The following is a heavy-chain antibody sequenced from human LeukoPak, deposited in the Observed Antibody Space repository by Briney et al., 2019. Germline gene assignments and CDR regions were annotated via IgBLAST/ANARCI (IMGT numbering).Heavy chain of an antibody. J-gene: IGHJ6*03. CDR1: GGSISSYY. CDR3: ASARLSVTYRYYNYYTDV. V-gene: IGHV4-4*07. D-gene: IGHD4-17*01. CDR2: IYTSGST. Sequence: SETLSLTCTVSGGSISSYYWSWIRQPAGKGLEWIGRIYTSGSTNYNPSLKSRVTISVDTSKNQFSLKVSSVTAADTAVYYCASARLSVTYRYYNYYTDVWGKGTTVTVSS.